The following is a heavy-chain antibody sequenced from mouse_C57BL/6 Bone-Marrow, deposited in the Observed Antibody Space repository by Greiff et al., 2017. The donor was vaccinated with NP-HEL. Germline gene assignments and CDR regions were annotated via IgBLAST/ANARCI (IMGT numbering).Heavy chain of an antibody. CDR2: ISDGGSYN. D-gene: IGHD2-3*01. CDR3: ARAYHGNYDY. J-gene: IGHJ2*01. V-gene: IGHV5-4*03. Sequence: DVKLVESGGGLVKPGGSLKLSCAASGFTFSSYAMSWVRQTPAKRLEWVATISDGGSYNSSPDNVKGRFTISRDNDKNNLYLQMSQLKSEDTAMYYCARAYHGNYDYWGQGTTLTVSS. CDR1: GFTFSSYA.